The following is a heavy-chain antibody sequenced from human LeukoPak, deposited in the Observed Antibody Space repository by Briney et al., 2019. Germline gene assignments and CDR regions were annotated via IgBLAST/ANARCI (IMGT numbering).Heavy chain of an antibody. Sequence: PGGSLRLSCAASGFSFSSYGMPWVRQAPGKGLEWVSSIRFDGDFKHYGDSVKGRVAISRNNAENKVFLQMNNLRGEDTGVYFCARSVYGSGSYMDVWGQGTTVIVSS. CDR3: ARSVYGSGSYMDV. CDR2: IRFDGDFK. V-gene: IGHV3-33*03. J-gene: IGHJ6*02. CDR1: GFSFSSYG. D-gene: IGHD3-10*01.